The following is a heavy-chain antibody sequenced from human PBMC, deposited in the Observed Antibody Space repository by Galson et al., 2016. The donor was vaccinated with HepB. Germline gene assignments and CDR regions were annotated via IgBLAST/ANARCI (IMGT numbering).Heavy chain of an antibody. D-gene: IGHD3-22*01. CDR1: GFTFTSYA. CDR3: VRDRATYDSSGYWFDY. Sequence: SLRLSCAASGFTFTSYAMSWVRQAPGKGLEWVSAINGGGGFTYYADSVTGRFTISRDNSKNKLYLQMNSLRAEDTAVYYCVRDRATYDSSGYWFDYWGQGALVTVSS. V-gene: IGHV3-23*01. CDR2: INGGGGFT. J-gene: IGHJ4*02.